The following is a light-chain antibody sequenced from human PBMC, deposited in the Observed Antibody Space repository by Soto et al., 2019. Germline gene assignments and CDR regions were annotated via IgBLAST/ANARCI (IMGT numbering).Light chain of an antibody. CDR1: QSVSSSY. CDR2: GAS. V-gene: IGKV3-20*01. J-gene: IGKJ4*01. Sequence: EIVLTQSPGTLSLSPGERATLSCRASQSVSSSYLAWYQQKPGQAPRLLIYGASSRATGIPDRFSGSGSGTDFTLTSSRLEPEEFAVYYCQQYGSSPRLTFGGGTKVEIK. CDR3: QQYGSSPRLT.